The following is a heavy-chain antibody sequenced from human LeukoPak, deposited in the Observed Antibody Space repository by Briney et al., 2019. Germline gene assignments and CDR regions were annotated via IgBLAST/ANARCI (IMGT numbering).Heavy chain of an antibody. CDR1: GGSISSYY. V-gene: IGHV4-59*01. CDR3: ARGACGGDCYLV. CDR2: IYYSGST. D-gene: IGHD2-21*02. J-gene: IGHJ4*02. Sequence: SETLSLACTVSGGSISSYYWSWIRQPPGKGLEWIGYIYYSGSTKYNSSLKSRVTISVDTSKNQFSLKLGSVTAADTAVYYCARGACGGDCYLVWGQGALVTVSS.